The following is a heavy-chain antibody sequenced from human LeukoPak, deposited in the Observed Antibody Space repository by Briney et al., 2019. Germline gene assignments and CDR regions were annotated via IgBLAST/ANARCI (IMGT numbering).Heavy chain of an antibody. CDR1: GFSFSDYN. Sequence: GGSLRLSCAASGFSFSDYNMNWVRQAPGKGLEWLSYITRSSSPIYYADSVKGRFTTSRDNAKNSLYLQMNSLRAEDTAVYYCARDNAGYDYWGQGTLVTVSS. J-gene: IGHJ4*02. CDR3: ARDNAGYDY. CDR2: ITRSSSPI. V-gene: IGHV3-48*01. D-gene: IGHD5-12*01.